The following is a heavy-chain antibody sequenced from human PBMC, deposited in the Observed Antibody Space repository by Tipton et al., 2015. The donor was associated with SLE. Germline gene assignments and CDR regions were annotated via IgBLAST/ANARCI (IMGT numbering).Heavy chain of an antibody. CDR2: ISWDGDIT. D-gene: IGHD2-2*01. CDR1: GFTFDGHV. J-gene: IGHJ2*01. CDR3: AKADCHTLSCSNWYFDL. V-gene: IGHV3-43*01. Sequence: SLGLSCVASGFTFDGHVMHWVRQAPGKGLEWVSLISWDGDITFYADSVKGRFTISRDNSRNSLFLQMHSLRSEDTAFYYCAKADCHTLSCSNWYFDLWGRGTLVTVTS.